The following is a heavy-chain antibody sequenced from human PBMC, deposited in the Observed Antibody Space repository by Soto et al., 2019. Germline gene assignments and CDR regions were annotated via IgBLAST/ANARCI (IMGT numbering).Heavy chain of an antibody. J-gene: IGHJ6*02. CDR1: GGSISSYY. Sequence: TSGDLSLTCTVSGGSISSYYWSWIRQPPGKGLEWIGYIYYSGSTNYNPSLKSRVTISVDTSKNQFSLKLSSVTAADTAVYYCAGQYSYGSYGMDVWGQGTTVTVS. CDR2: IYYSGST. D-gene: IGHD5-18*01. CDR3: AGQYSYGSYGMDV. V-gene: IGHV4-59*08.